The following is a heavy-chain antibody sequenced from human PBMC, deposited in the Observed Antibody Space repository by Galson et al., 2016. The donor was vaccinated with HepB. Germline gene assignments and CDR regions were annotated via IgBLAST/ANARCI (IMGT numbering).Heavy chain of an antibody. D-gene: IGHD7-27*01. J-gene: IGHJ6*02. Sequence: SLRLSCAASGFILSTYGMHWVRQAPGKGLEWVAVISYDGNNKYYADSVKGRFTISRDNSKNTLNLQMNSLRAEDTAVYHCGRDKGELGTNYYYGMDVWGRGTTVTVSS. V-gene: IGHV3-30*03. CDR3: GRDKGELGTNYYYGMDV. CDR1: GFILSTYG. CDR2: ISYDGNNK.